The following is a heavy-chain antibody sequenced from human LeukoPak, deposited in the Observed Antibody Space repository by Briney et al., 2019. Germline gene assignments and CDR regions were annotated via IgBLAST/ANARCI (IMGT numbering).Heavy chain of an antibody. CDR1: GFTFSSYS. CDR2: ISSSSSYI. Sequence: GGSLRLSCAASGFTFSSYSMKWVRQAQGKGREGVSSISSSSSYIYYADSVKGRFPISRDNAKNSLSLHMNRLRAEDTAVYYCARVSHILTGYAPMVYWGQGTLVTVSS. D-gene: IGHD3-9*01. CDR3: ARVSHILTGYAPMVY. V-gene: IGHV3-21*01. J-gene: IGHJ4*02.